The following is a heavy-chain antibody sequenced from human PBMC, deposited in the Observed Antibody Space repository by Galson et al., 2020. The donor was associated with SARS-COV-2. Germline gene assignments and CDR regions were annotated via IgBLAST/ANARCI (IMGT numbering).Heavy chain of an antibody. D-gene: IGHD3-10*01. CDR2: ISNDGSNR. V-gene: IGHV3-30-3*01. Sequence: GESLKISCAASGFTFSSYAMHWVRQAPGKGLEWVAVISNDGSNRYYADSVKGRFTISRDNSKNTLFLQMNSLRVEDTAVYYCARGSRFGELLSPFDSWGQGTLVTVSS. CDR3: ARGSRFGELLSPFDS. CDR1: GFTFSSYA. J-gene: IGHJ4*02.